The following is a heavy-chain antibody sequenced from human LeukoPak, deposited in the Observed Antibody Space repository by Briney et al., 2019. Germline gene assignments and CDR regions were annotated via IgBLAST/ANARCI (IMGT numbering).Heavy chain of an antibody. CDR1: GFSVSDNY. D-gene: IGHD1-14*01. V-gene: IGHV3-53*01. Sequence: GGSLRLSCAVSGFSVSDNYLSWVRQTPGKGLEWLSLISSRGDTYYADSVKGRFTISRDNAKNSLYLQMNSLRAEDTAVYYCASISYWGQGTLVTVSS. CDR2: ISSRGDT. J-gene: IGHJ4*02. CDR3: ASISY.